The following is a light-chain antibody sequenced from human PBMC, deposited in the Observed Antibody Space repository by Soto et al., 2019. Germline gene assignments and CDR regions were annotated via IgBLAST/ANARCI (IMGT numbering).Light chain of an antibody. V-gene: IGKV3-11*01. CDR2: DPS. CDR3: QQRSNWV. J-gene: IGKJ3*01. CDR1: QSVSIY. Sequence: ETVLTQSPATLSLSPGERATLSCRASQSVSIYLAWYQQKPGQAPRLLIYDPSKRAPGTPARFSGSGSGTDFTLTISSLEPEDFGVYYCQQRSNWVFGPGTKVDIK.